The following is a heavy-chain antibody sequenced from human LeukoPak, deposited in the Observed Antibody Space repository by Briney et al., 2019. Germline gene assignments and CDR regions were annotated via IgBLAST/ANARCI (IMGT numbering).Heavy chain of an antibody. CDR2: ISGYSGNT. J-gene: IGHJ4*02. CDR3: ARDYGSGSYRYDY. D-gene: IGHD3-10*01. V-gene: IGHV1-18*04. Sequence: ASVEVSCKASGYSFTSNGISWVRQAPGQGLEWMGWISGYSGNTNYAQKFQDRVIMTTDTSTDTAYMELRSLRFDDTAVYYCARDYGSGSYRYDYWGQGTLVTVSS. CDR1: GYSFTSNG.